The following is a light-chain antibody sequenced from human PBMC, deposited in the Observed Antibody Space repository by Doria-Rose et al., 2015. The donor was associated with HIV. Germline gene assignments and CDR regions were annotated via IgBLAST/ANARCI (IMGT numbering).Light chain of an antibody. CDR1: QSLLYTSKNY. Sequence: DIQLTQSPGSLGMSLGERATLNCKSNQSLLYTSKNYLAWYQQKPGQPPKLLIYWASTRQSGVPARFSGSGSGTDFTHSISSLEAEHVAVYHCHQYHDTPSFGPGTTVDIK. CDR2: WAS. V-gene: IGKV4-1*01. CDR3: HQYHDTPS. J-gene: IGKJ3*01.